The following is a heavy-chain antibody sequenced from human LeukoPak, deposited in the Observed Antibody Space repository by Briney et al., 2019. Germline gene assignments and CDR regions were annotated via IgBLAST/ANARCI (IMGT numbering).Heavy chain of an antibody. Sequence: SGGSLRLSCAASGFTFSSYAMSWVRQAPGKGPEWVSAISGSGGSTYYADSVKGRFTISRDNSKNTLYLQMNSLRAEDTAVYYCAKDRPGYCSGGSCYFDYWGQGTLVTVSS. V-gene: IGHV3-23*01. D-gene: IGHD2-15*01. CDR1: GFTFSSYA. CDR2: ISGSGGST. J-gene: IGHJ4*02. CDR3: AKDRPGYCSGGSCYFDY.